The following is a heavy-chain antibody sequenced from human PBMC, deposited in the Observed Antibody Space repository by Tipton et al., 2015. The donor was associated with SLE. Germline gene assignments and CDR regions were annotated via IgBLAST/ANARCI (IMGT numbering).Heavy chain of an antibody. Sequence: GSLRLSCAASGFTFSSYSMNWVRQAPGKGLEWIGRIRGRADNYATLYIASVKGRFTISRDDSKNTAYLQMNSLKSEDTAVYYCARDGRGYCDNSGCSEYHWFDPWGQGTLVTVSS. D-gene: IGHD2-15*01. V-gene: IGHV3-73*01. J-gene: IGHJ5*02. CDR2: IRGRADNYAT. CDR1: GFTFSSYS. CDR3: ARDGRGYCDNSGCSEYHWFDP.